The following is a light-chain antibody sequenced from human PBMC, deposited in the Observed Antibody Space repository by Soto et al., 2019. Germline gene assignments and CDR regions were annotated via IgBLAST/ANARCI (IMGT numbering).Light chain of an antibody. Sequence: EVVLTQSPDTLSLSPGERATLSCRASQSVSSSYLAWYQQKLGQAPRLLIYGASTRVTGIPDRFSGSGSGTDFTLTISSLQTDDFSTYYCQQYHSYWTFGQGTKVE. CDR1: QSVSSSY. V-gene: IGKV3-20*01. CDR2: GAS. CDR3: QQYHSYWT. J-gene: IGKJ1*01.